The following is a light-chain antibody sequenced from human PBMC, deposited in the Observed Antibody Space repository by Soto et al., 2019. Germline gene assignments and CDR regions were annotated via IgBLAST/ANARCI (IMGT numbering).Light chain of an antibody. CDR2: GAS. CDR3: QQYGGSPTWT. Sequence: EVVMTQSPATLSVSPGERVTLSCRASESVHRNLAWYQQKPGQAPRLLIYGASSRATGIPDRFSGSGSGTDFTGTDFTLTISRLEPEDFAVYYCQQYGGSPTWTFGQGTKVEIK. V-gene: IGKV3-20*01. J-gene: IGKJ1*01. CDR1: ESVHRN.